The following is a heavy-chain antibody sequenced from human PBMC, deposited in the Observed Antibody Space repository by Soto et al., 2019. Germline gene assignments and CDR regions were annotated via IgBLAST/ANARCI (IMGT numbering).Heavy chain of an antibody. CDR3: ARGDSSSWYDDAFDI. CDR2: IYYSGST. D-gene: IGHD6-13*01. CDR1: GGSISSYY. V-gene: IGHV4-59*01. Sequence: SETLSLTCTVPGGSISSYYWSWIRQPPGKGLEWIGYIYYSGSTNYNPSLKSRVTISVDTSKNQFSLKLSSVTAADTAVYYCARGDSSSWYDDAFDIWGQGTMVTVSS. J-gene: IGHJ3*02.